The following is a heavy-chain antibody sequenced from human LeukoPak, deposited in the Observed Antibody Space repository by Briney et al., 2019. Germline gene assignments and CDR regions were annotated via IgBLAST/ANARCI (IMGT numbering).Heavy chain of an antibody. V-gene: IGHV4-4*07. D-gene: IGHD3-22*01. J-gene: IGHJ3*02. CDR2: IHTSGST. Sequence: SETLSLTCTVSGGSISSHYWSWIRQPAGEGLEWIGRIHTSGSTNYNPSLKSRVTISVDTSKNQFSLKLSSVTAADTAVYYCARLDYDVAFDIWGQGTMVTVSS. CDR1: GGSISSHY. CDR3: ARLDYDVAFDI.